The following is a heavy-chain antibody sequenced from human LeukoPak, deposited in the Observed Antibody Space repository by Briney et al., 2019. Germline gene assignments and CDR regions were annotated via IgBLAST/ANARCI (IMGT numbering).Heavy chain of an antibody. CDR3: ARDKGDYGDYSPYYYYGMDV. Sequence: ASVKVSCKASGYTFTGYYMHWVRQAPGQGLEWMGWINPNSDGTNYAQKFQGRVTMTRDTSISTAYMELSRLRSDDTAVYYRARDKGDYGDYSPYYYYGMDVWGQGTTVTVSS. CDR2: INPNSDGT. CDR1: GYTFTGYY. V-gene: IGHV1-2*02. J-gene: IGHJ6*02. D-gene: IGHD4-17*01.